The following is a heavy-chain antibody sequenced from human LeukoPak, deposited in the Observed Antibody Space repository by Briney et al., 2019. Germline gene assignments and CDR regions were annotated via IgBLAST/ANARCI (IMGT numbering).Heavy chain of an antibody. V-gene: IGHV3-74*03. J-gene: IGHJ4*02. CDR2: VNSDGTST. CDR3: SCEGFSRFDH. CDR1: QSTFNSYW. Sequence: GGSLRLSCAVAQSTFNSYWMHWVRLVPGKGLAWVSRVNSDGTSTTYADSVKGRFSVSRDNAQNTLYLQMDSLRVDDTAVYYCSCEGFSRFDHWLQESVDAVSS. D-gene: IGHD2/OR15-2a*01.